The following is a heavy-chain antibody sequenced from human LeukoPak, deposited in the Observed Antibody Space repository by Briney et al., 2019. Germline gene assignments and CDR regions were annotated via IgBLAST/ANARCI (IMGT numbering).Heavy chain of an antibody. CDR3: TRDTGTTGEVKFDP. CDR1: GGSISDYY. Sequence: SETLSLTCTVSGGSISDYYWSWIRQPAGKGLEWIGRIYTSGSTTYNPSLKSRVTMSVDTSKSQFSLNLMSVTAADTAVYYCTRDTGTTGEVKFDPWGQGTLVTVSS. D-gene: IGHD4-17*01. J-gene: IGHJ5*02. V-gene: IGHV4-4*07. CDR2: IYTSGST.